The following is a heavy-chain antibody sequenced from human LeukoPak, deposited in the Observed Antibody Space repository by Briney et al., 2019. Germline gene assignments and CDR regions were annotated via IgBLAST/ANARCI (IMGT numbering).Heavy chain of an antibody. V-gene: IGHV1-18*01. D-gene: IGHD3-10*01. CDR2: ISAYNSAYNGNT. CDR1: GYIFTSYG. Sequence: ASVKVSCKASGYIFTSYGISWVRQAPGLGLEWMGWISAYNSAYNGNTHYAQKLQGRVTMTTDTSTNTGYMELRSLRSDDTAVYYCAREYGSGSYTGIDYWGQGTLVTVSS. CDR3: AREYGSGSYTGIDY. J-gene: IGHJ4*02.